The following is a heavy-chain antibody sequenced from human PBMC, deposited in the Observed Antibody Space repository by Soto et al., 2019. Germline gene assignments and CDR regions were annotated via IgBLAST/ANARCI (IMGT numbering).Heavy chain of an antibody. Sequence: QVQLQESGPGLVKPSQTLSLTCTVSGASISSGGYYWSWIRQHPGKGLEWIANIYYSGSTYYNPSLKSRVTISIDTPQNQFSLKLSSVTAADTAVYYCAKAQAWELLFDFWGQGTLVTVSS. CDR2: IYYSGST. D-gene: IGHD1-26*01. CDR1: GASISSGGYY. V-gene: IGHV4-31*03. J-gene: IGHJ4*02. CDR3: AKAQAWELLFDF.